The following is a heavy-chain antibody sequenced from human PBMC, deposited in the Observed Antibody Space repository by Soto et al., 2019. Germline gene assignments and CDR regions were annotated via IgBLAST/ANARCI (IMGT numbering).Heavy chain of an antibody. CDR3: AGSGGGGFDY. V-gene: IGHV3-66*01. CDR1: GFTVSSNY. D-gene: IGHD3-10*01. Sequence: EVQLVESGGGLVQPGGSLRLSCAASGFTVSSNYMSWVRQAPGKGLEWVSVVYIGGNTYYAESVEDRFTISRDNFQNMRYLQMNRLGAEDTAVYYCAGSGGGGFDYWGQGTLVSVSS. J-gene: IGHJ4*02. CDR2: VYIGGNT.